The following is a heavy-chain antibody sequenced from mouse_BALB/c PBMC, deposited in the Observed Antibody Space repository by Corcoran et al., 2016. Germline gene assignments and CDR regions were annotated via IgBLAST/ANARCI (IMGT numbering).Heavy chain of an antibody. CDR1: GYSFTGYY. D-gene: IGHD2-4*01. CDR2: INPYNGAT. Sequence: EVQLQQSGPELVKPGASVKISCKASGYSFTGYYMHWVKQSHVKSLEWIGRINPYNGATSYNQNFKDKASLTVDKSSSTAYMELHSLTSEDSEYYYCARCSMITTVMDYWGQGTSVTVSS. CDR3: ARCSMITTVMDY. J-gene: IGHJ4*01. V-gene: IGHV1-26*01.